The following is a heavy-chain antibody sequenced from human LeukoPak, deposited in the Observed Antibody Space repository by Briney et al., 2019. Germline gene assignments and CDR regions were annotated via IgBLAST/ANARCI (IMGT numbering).Heavy chain of an antibody. J-gene: IGHJ4*02. CDR3: ARDLHGSRGEFDY. CDR2: TYHWSKWFN. V-gene: IGHV6-1*01. Sequence: SQTLSLTCAISGDSVTSGIWNWIRQSPSRGLEWLGRTYHWSKWFNDYAVSVESRMTINADTSRNQFSLQLNSVTPEDTAVYYCARDLHGSRGEFDYWGQGTLVTASS. CDR1: GDSVTSGI. D-gene: IGHD3-16*01.